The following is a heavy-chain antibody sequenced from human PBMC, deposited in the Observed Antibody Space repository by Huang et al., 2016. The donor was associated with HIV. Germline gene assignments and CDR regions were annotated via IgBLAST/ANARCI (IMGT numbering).Heavy chain of an antibody. CDR2: ISLNRKSI. J-gene: IGHJ4*02. CDR1: GFTFDGYA. V-gene: IGHV3-9*01. D-gene: IGHD5-18*01. Sequence: EVQLVESGGGLVQPGRSLRLSCAASGFTFDGYAFHWVRQAPGKGLELVCGISLNRKSIDYVDSVKGRFTISRDNAKNSLYLEMKSLRVEDTALYYCAKDASSGYSSGHSGFKVYFFDFWGQGTLVTVSS. CDR3: AKDASSGYSSGHSGFKVYFFDF.